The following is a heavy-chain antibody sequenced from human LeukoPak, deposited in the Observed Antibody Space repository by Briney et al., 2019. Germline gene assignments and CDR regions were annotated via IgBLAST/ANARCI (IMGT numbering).Heavy chain of an antibody. Sequence: GGSLRLSCAASGFTFSSYGMHWVRQAPGKGLEWVAVISYDGSNKYYADSVKGRFTISRDNSKNTLYLQMNSLRAEDTAVYYCARDRSNTSGSYVYFDYWGQGALVTVSS. CDR1: GFTFSSYG. V-gene: IGHV3-30*03. CDR2: ISYDGSNK. D-gene: IGHD6-19*01. CDR3: ARDRSNTSGSYVYFDY. J-gene: IGHJ4*02.